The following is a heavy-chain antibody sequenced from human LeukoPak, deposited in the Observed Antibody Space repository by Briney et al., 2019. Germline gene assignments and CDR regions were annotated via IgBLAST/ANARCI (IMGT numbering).Heavy chain of an antibody. V-gene: IGHV3-48*03. J-gene: IGHJ3*02. CDR3: ATNPIKKVAAMGHDAFDI. CDR1: GFTFSSYE. D-gene: IGHD6-19*01. Sequence: PGGSLRLSCAASGFTFSSYEMNWVRQAPGKGREWVSYISSSGSTIYYADSVKGRFTISRDNAKNSLYLQMNSLRAEDTAVYYCATNPIKKVAAMGHDAFDIWGQGTMVTVSS. CDR2: ISSSGSTI.